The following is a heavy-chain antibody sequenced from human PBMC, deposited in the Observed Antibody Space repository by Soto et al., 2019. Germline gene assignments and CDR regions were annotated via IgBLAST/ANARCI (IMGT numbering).Heavy chain of an antibody. D-gene: IGHD3-16*01. CDR2: IYYSGST. J-gene: IGHJ3*02. CDR3: ARLHIYIWGLEGAFDI. Sequence: PSETLSLTCSVSGGSIISSSYYWGWIRQPPGKRLEWIGSIYYSGSTYYNPSLKSRVIISVDTSKNQFSLKLSSVTAADTAVYYCARLHIYIWGLEGAFDIWGQGTMVT. V-gene: IGHV4-39*01. CDR1: GGSIISSSYY.